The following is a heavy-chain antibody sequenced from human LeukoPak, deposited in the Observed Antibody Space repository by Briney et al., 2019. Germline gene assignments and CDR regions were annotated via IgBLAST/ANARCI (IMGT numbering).Heavy chain of an antibody. CDR1: GFLFSNYR. CDR3: ARDRSSSWYSD. Sequence: PGGSLRLSCAASGFLFSNYRMNWVRRAPGKGLEWVSSIGSRGTYIYYADSVKGRFTISRGNANNSVYLQMNSLRAEDTAVYYCARDRSSSWYSDWGQGTLVTVSS. D-gene: IGHD6-13*01. V-gene: IGHV3-21*01. J-gene: IGHJ4*02. CDR2: IGSRGTYI.